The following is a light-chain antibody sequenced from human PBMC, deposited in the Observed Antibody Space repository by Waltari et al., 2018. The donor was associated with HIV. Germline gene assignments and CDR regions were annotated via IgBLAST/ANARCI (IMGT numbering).Light chain of an antibody. Sequence: QSALTQPPSVSGSPGQSITISCTGTSSDVASNNYVSWYQLHPVKAPKLMIYEVSNRPSGVSNRFSGSKSGNTASLTISGLQAEDEADYYCSSYTSSSTLLVFGTGTKVTVL. V-gene: IGLV2-14*01. CDR1: SSDVASNNY. CDR2: EVS. CDR3: SSYTSSSTLLV. J-gene: IGLJ1*01.